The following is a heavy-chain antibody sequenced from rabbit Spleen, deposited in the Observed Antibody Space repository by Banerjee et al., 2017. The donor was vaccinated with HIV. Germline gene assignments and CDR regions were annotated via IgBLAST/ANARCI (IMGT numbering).Heavy chain of an antibody. CDR2: IDPNKSGST. J-gene: IGHJ4*01. CDR3: ARDGRSTSAWSFNL. V-gene: IGHV1S40*01. Sequence: QSLEESGGDLVKPGASLTLTCTASGIDFSSTYYICWVRQAPGKGLELIACIDPNKSGSTRYASWAKGRFTISKTSSTTVTLQMTSLTAADTATYFCARDGRSTSAWSFNLWGPGTLVTVS. CDR1: GIDFSSTYY. D-gene: IGHD1-1*01.